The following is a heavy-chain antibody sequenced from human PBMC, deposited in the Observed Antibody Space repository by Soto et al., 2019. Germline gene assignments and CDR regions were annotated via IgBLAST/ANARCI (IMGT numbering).Heavy chain of an antibody. CDR2: ISSSSSYI. CDR3: AGDQPRYSYGYGLGY. V-gene: IGHV3-21*01. Sequence: EVQLVESGGGLVKPGGSLRLSCAASGFTFSSYSMNWVRQAPGKGLEWVSSISSSSSYIYYAESVKGRFTISRDNAKNSLYLQRNSLRAEDTAVYYCAGDQPRYSYGYGLGYWGEGTLVTVSS. D-gene: IGHD5-18*01. CDR1: GFTFSSYS. J-gene: IGHJ4*02.